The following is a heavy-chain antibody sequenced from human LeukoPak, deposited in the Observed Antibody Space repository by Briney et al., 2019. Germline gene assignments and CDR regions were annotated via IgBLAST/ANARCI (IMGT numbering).Heavy chain of an antibody. V-gene: IGHV4-34*01. CDR2: INHSGST. CDR3: ARSYDSSGDDAFDI. Sequence: SETLSLTCAVYGGSFSGYYWSWICQPPGKGLEWIGEINHSGSTNYNPSLKSRVTISVDTSKNQFSLKLSSVTAADTAVYYCARSYDSSGDDAFDIWGQGTMVTVSS. CDR1: GGSFSGYY. D-gene: IGHD3-22*01. J-gene: IGHJ3*02.